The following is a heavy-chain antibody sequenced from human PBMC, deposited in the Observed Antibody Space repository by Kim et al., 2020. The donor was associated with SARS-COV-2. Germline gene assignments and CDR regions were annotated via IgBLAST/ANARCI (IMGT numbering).Heavy chain of an antibody. CDR2: ISAYNGNT. V-gene: IGHV1-18*01. CDR1: GYTFTSYG. J-gene: IGHJ1*01. D-gene: IGHD6-19*01. CDR3: ARDWAVAGHAAEYFQH. Sequence: ASVKVSCKASGYTFTSYGISWVRQAPGQGLEWMGWISAYNGNTNYAQKLQGRVTMTTDTSTSTAYMELRSLRSDDTAVYYCARDWAVAGHAAEYFQHWGQGTLVTVSS.